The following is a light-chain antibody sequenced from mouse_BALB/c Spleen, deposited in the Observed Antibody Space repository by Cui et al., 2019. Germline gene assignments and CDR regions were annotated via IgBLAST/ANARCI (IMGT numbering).Light chain of an antibody. J-gene: IGKJ4*01. CDR3: QQWNYPFT. CDR1: SSVSY. CDR2: EIS. V-gene: IGKV4-86*01. Sequence: EIVLTQSPAITAASLGQKVTITCSASSSVSYMHWYQQKSGTSPKHWFYEISKLASGVPARVSGSGSGTSYSLTISSMEAEDAAIYYCQQWNYPFTFGSETKLEIK.